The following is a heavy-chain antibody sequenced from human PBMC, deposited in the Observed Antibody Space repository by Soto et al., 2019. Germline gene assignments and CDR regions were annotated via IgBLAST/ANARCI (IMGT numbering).Heavy chain of an antibody. Sequence: QVSESGGGLGQPGGSLRLSCTVSGLTFRSFAMSWVRQAPGKGLEWVSTISGSGAGTYYADSVKGRFTISRDNSKNTLYLPMNSLTADHRAVSYSATNQHLRMEKHCLHYSGQGTLVTGSS. CDR1: GLTFRSFA. CDR3: ATNQHLRMEKHCLHY. J-gene: IGHJ4*02. V-gene: IGHV3-23*01. CDR2: ISGSGAGT. D-gene: IGHD3-16*01.